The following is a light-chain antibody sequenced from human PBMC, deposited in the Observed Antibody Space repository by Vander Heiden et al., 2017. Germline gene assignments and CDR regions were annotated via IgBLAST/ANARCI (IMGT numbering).Light chain of an antibody. CDR2: GNR. V-gene: IGLV1-40*01. CDR3: QSYDSSLSGGGV. CDR1: SSNIGAGYD. Sequence: QSVLTQPPSVSGAPGQGVTISFTGSSSNIGAGYDVHWYQQLPGTAPKLLIYGNRNRPSGVPDRFAGPKCATPASLAITGLQAEDEADYYSQSYDSSLSGGGVFGTGTKVTVL. J-gene: IGLJ1*01.